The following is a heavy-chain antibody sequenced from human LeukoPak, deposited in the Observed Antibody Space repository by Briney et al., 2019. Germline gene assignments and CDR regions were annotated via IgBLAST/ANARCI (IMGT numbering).Heavy chain of an antibody. V-gene: IGHV3-33*01. J-gene: IGHJ4*02. CDR1: GFTFRNYG. CDR2: IWYDGSKN. Sequence: PGGSLRLSCAASGFTFRNYGMHWVRQAPGKGLEWVAIIWYDGSKNYYADSVKGRIIISRDNLNNTLYLQMNGLRAEDTALYYCARAPYTTGRSFYFDSWGQGTLVTVSS. CDR3: ARAPYTTGRSFYFDS. D-gene: IGHD2-2*02.